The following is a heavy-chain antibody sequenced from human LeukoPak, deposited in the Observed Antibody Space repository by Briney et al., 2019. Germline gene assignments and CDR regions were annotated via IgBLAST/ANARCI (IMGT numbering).Heavy chain of an antibody. CDR1: GYTFTGYY. CDR2: INPNSDGT. J-gene: IGHJ4*02. Sequence: ASVKVSCKASGYTFTGYYMHWVRQAPGQGLEWMGWINPNSDGTNYAQKFQGRVTMTRDTSISTAYMELSRLRSDDTAVYYCARGYYGSGSYYFDYWGQGTLVTVSS. CDR3: ARGYYGSGSYYFDY. V-gene: IGHV1-2*02. D-gene: IGHD3-10*01.